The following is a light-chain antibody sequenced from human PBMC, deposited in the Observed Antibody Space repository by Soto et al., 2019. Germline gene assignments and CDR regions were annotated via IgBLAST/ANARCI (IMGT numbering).Light chain of an antibody. CDR2: EVS. V-gene: IGLV2-14*01. CDR3: SSYTSSSTLEGV. J-gene: IGLJ3*02. Sequence: QSALTQPASVSGSPGQSITISCTGTSSDVGGYKYVSWYQQHPGKAPKLRIYEVSNRPSGVSNRFSGSKSGNTASLTISGLQAEDEADYYCSSYTSSSTLEGVFGGGTKLTVL. CDR1: SSDVGGYKY.